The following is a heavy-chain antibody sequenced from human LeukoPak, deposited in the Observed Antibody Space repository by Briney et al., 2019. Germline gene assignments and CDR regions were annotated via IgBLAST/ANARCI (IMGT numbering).Heavy chain of an antibody. J-gene: IGHJ4*02. D-gene: IGHD6-6*01. CDR1: GYTFTSYD. CDR3: ARDSVAARLHY. V-gene: IGHV1-8*03. CDR2: MNPNSGNT. Sequence: ASVKVSCKASGYTFTSYDINWVRQATGQGLEWMGWMNPNSGNTGYAQKFQGRVTITRNTSISTAYTELSSLRSEDTAVYYCARDSVAARLHYWGQGTLVTVSS.